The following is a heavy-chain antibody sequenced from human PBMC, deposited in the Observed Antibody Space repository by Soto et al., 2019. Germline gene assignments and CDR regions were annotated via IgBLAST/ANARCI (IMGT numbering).Heavy chain of an antibody. V-gene: IGHV1-69*01. CDR2: IIPIFGTA. J-gene: IGHJ3*02. CDR1: GGTFSSYA. Sequence: QVQLVQSGAEVKKPGSSVKVSCKASGGTFSSYAISWVRQAPGQGLEWMGGIIPIFGTANYAQKFQGRVTITADESTSTAYMELSSLRSEDTAVYYCAREVVEMATIEAAFDIWGQGTMVTVSS. CDR3: AREVVEMATIEAAFDI. D-gene: IGHD5-12*01.